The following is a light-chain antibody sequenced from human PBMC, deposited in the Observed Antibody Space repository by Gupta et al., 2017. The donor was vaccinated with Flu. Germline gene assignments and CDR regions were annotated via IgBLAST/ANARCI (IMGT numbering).Light chain of an antibody. V-gene: IGKV4-1*01. CDR1: RSVLSTSNNKNY. CDR2: WAS. CDR3: QQYDDSPWT. J-gene: IGKJ1*01. Sequence: DIVMTQSPDSLAVSLGERATINCKSSRSVLSTSNNKNYLAWLQQKPGQPPKVLIYWASTRESGVPDRFSGSGSGTDFTLTISGLQAEDVAVYYCQQYDDSPWTFGQGTKVEIK.